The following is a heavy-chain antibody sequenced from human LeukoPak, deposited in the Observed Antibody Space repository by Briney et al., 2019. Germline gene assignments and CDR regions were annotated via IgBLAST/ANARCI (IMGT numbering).Heavy chain of an antibody. Sequence: GASVKVSCKVSGYTLTELSMHWVRQAPGKGLEWMGGFYPEDGETIYAQKFQGRVTMTRNTSISTAYIQLSSLRFEDTAVYYCAREHDSSGYYSFYEYWGQGTLVTVSS. D-gene: IGHD3-22*01. J-gene: IGHJ4*02. V-gene: IGHV1-24*01. CDR3: AREHDSSGYYSFYEY. CDR1: GYTLTELS. CDR2: FYPEDGET.